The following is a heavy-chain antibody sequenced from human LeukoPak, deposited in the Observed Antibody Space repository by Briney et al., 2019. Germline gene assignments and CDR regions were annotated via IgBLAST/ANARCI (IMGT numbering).Heavy chain of an antibody. CDR1: GGTFNIYA. CDR3: AREADGYSNYVGFDY. D-gene: IGHD4-11*01. Sequence: SVSVSFEASGGTFNIYAISWGRQAPGQGVEWMGGIIPIFGTATYPQKSHLRVTITTYQSTTTAYMELSSLTSEDTAVYYCAREADGYSNYVGFDYWRQGTLVTVSS. V-gene: IGHV1-69*05. J-gene: IGHJ4*02. CDR2: IIPIFGTA.